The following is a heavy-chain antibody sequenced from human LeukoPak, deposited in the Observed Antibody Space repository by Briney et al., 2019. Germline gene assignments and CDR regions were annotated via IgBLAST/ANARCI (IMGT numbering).Heavy chain of an antibody. J-gene: IGHJ4*02. D-gene: IGHD2-21*02. CDR3: ARKGLPDY. CDR2: INQDGSVR. Sequence: GSLRLSCAASGFTFSSYAMSWVRQAPGKGLEWVANINQDGSVRYYVASVKGRFTISRDNVKNSVHLQMNSLRAEDTAMYYCARKGLPDYWGRGTMVTVSS. CDR1: GFTFSSYA. V-gene: IGHV3-7*01.